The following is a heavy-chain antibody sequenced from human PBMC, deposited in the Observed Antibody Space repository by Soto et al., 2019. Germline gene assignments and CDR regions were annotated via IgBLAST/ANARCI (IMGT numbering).Heavy chain of an antibody. J-gene: IGHJ4*02. D-gene: IGHD5-18*01. Sequence: GGSLRLSCAASGFTFSNAWMSWVRQAPGKGLEWVGRIKSKTDGGTTDYAAPVKGRFTISRDDSKNTLYLQMNSLKTEDTAVYYCTTDEGGYSYGSFDYWGQGTLVTVSS. CDR2: IKSKTDGGTT. V-gene: IGHV3-15*01. CDR1: GFTFSNAW. CDR3: TTDEGGYSYGSFDY.